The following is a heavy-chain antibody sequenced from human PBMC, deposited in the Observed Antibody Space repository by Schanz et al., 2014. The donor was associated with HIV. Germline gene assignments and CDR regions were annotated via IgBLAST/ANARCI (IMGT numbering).Heavy chain of an antibody. V-gene: IGHV3-23*04. CDR3: ARTTIAAPGTEYYYGMDV. CDR2: ISSSGGST. D-gene: IGHD6-13*01. J-gene: IGHJ6*02. CDR1: GFTFGSYA. Sequence: VQLVESGGGVVQPGRSLRLSCAASGFTFGSYAMGWVRQAPGKGLEWVSTISSSGGSTSYADSVKGRFILSRDNSKNTLFLQMNSLRAEDTAVYYCARTTIAAPGTEYYYGMDVWGQGTTVTVSS.